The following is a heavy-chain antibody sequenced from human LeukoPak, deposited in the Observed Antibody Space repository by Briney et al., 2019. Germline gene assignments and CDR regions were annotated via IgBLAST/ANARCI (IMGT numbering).Heavy chain of an antibody. D-gene: IGHD5-24*01. CDR3: ARGRDPY. Sequence: SETLSLTCAVYGGSFSGYYWTWIRQPPGRGLEWIGEINHSGSTNYNPSLKSRVTISVDTSKSQFSLKLNSVTAADTAMYYCARGRDPYWGQGTLVTVSS. V-gene: IGHV4-34*01. CDR2: INHSGST. J-gene: IGHJ4*02. CDR1: GGSFSGYY.